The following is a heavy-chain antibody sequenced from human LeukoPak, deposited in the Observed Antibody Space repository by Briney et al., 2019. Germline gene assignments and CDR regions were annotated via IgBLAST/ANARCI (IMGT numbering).Heavy chain of an antibody. V-gene: IGHV4-39*01. CDR3: ARSVLGPPYYYYGIDV. Sequence: SETLSLTCTVSGGSISSSSSYWGWIRQPPGKGLETIGCIYYSGSTYYNPSLKSRVTIAVDTSKNQHSLKLSSVTAADTAVYYCARSVLGPPYYYYGIDVWGQGTTVTVSS. CDR2: IYYSGST. CDR1: GGSISSSSSY. J-gene: IGHJ6*02. D-gene: IGHD3-16*01.